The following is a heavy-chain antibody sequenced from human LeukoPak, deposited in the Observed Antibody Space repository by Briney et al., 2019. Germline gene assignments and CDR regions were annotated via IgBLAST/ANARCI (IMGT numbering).Heavy chain of an antibody. V-gene: IGHV3-23*01. D-gene: IGHD3-10*01. CDR2: ISGSGGST. CDR3: AKVMVRGVREPYYFDY. J-gene: IGHJ4*02. Sequence: GGSLRLSCAASGFTFSSYAMSWVRQAPGKGLEWVSAISGSGGSTYYADSVKGRFTISRDNSKNTLYLQMNGLRAEDTAVYYCAKVMVRGVREPYYFDYWGQGTLVTVSS. CDR1: GFTFSSYA.